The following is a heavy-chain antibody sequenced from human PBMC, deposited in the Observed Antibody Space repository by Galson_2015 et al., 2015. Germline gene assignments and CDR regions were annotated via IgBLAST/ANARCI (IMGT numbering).Heavy chain of an antibody. Sequence: SLRLSCAASGFTFSSYAMNWVRQPPGKGLEWVSGVSGSGGTTYYADSVKGRFTISRDNSKNTLYLQMNRLRAEDTAVYYCAKDGAIGEGTQKGWYFDVWGRGTLVTVSS. V-gene: IGHV3-23*01. D-gene: IGHD3-10*01. CDR3: AKDGAIGEGTQKGWYFDV. CDR1: GFTFSSYA. J-gene: IGHJ2*01. CDR2: VSGSGGTT.